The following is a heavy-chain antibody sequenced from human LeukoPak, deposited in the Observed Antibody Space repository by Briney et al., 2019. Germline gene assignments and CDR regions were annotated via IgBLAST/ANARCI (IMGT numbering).Heavy chain of an antibody. CDR3: ARTLVVPAAADDY. D-gene: IGHD2-2*01. CDR2: IYTSGST. CDR1: GGSISSGSYY. Sequence: SETLSLTCTVSGGSISSGSYYWSWIRQPAGKGLEWIGRIYTSGSTNYNPSLKSRVTISVDTSKNQFSLKLSSVTAADTAVYYCARTLVVPAAADDYWGQGTLATVSS. J-gene: IGHJ4*02. V-gene: IGHV4-61*02.